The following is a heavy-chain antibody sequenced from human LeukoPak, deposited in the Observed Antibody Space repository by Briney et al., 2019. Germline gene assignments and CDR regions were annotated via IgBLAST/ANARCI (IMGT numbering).Heavy chain of an antibody. D-gene: IGHD3-22*01. V-gene: IGHV1-69*04. J-gene: IGHJ5*02. CDR2: IIPILGIA. Sequence: ASVKVSCKASGGTFSSYAISWVRQAPGQGLEWMGRIIPILGIANYAQKFQGRVTITADKSTSTAYMELSSLRSEDTAVYYCARDPGGYYDSSGYSFWFDPWGQGTLVTVSS. CDR1: GGTFSSYA. CDR3: ARDPGGYYDSSGYSFWFDP.